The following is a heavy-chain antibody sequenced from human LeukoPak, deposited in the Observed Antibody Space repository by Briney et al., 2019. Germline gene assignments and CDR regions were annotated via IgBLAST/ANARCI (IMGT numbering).Heavy chain of an antibody. CDR1: GGTFSSYA. D-gene: IGHD6-13*01. J-gene: IGHJ4*02. V-gene: IGHV1-69*05. CDR2: IIPIFGTA. CDR3: ARGGPIAAAGTLPAY. Sequence: SVKVSCKASGGTFSSYAISWVRQAPGQGLEWMGGIIPIFGTANYAQKFQGRVTITRDTSASTAYMELSSLRSEDTAVYYCARGGPIAAAGTLPAYWGQGTLVTVSS.